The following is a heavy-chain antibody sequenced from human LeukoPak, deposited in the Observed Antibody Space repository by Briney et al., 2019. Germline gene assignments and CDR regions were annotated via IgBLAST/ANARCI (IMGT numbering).Heavy chain of an antibody. D-gene: IGHD3-16*02. V-gene: IGHV3-21*01. J-gene: IGHJ1*01. CDR3: ASLFHDYVWGSFRLSHFQH. CDR1: GFTFSSYN. Sequence: PGGSLRLSCAASGFTFSSYNMNWVRQAPGKGLEWVSSITSSSTYIYYADSVKGRFTISRDNAKNSLYLQMNSLRPEDTAVYYCASLFHDYVWGSFRLSHFQHWGQGTLVAVSS. CDR2: ITSSSTYI.